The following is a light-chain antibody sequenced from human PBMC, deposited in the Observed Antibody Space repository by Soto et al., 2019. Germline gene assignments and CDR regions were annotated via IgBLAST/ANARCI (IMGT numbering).Light chain of an antibody. J-gene: IGKJ5*01. CDR3: QQYGTSPPIT. CDR2: GAS. Sequence: EIVLTQSPNTLSFSPGERSALSCMSSQSVSSSFLVWYQQKSGQAPRLLIYGASSRATDIPDRFSGSGSGTDFTLTISRLEPEDFAVYYCQQYGTSPPITFGQGTRLEIK. V-gene: IGKV3-20*01. CDR1: QSVSSSF.